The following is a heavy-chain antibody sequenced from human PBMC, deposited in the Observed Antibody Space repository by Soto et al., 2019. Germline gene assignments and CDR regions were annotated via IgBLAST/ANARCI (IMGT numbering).Heavy chain of an antibody. Sequence: SVKVSCKASGRTFSSYTISWVRQAPGQGLEWMGRIIPILGIANYAQKFQGRVTITADKSTSTAYMELSSLRSEDTAVYYCARADDSSFNWFDPWGQGTLVTVSS. V-gene: IGHV1-69*02. CDR2: IIPILGIA. CDR3: ARADDSSFNWFDP. CDR1: GRTFSSYT. J-gene: IGHJ5*02. D-gene: IGHD3-22*01.